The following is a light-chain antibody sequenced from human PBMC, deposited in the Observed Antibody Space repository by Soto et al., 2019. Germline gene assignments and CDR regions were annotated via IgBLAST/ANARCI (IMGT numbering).Light chain of an antibody. CDR2: GAS. J-gene: IGKJ1*01. CDR3: QQYGSSPST. V-gene: IGKV3-20*01. Sequence: EIVLTQSPGTLSLSPGERATLSCRASQSVRSSNLAWYQQKPGQAPRLLIYGASSRATGIPHRFSGSGSGTDFTLTISILEPEDFAVYDCQQYGSSPSTFGQGTKVDIK. CDR1: QSVRSSN.